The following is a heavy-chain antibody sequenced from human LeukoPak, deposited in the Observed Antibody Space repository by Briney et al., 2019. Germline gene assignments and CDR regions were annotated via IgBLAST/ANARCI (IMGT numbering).Heavy chain of an antibody. J-gene: IGHJ1*01. V-gene: IGHV5-10-1*01. CDR1: GYSFNNYW. D-gene: IGHD4-17*01. Sequence: GESLKISCKGAGYSFNNYWIGWVRQMPGKGLEWMGRIDPRDSYTKYSPSFEGHVTISVDKSISSAFLQWNSLKASDTAIYYCATGASKVTTDFANYWGQGTQVAVSS. CDR3: ATGASKVTTDFANY. CDR2: IDPRDSYT.